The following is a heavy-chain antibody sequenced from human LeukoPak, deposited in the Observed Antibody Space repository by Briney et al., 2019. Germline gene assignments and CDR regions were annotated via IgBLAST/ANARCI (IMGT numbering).Heavy chain of an antibody. V-gene: IGHV4-59*01. Sequence: KPSETLSLTYTVSGGSISSYYWSWIRQPPGKGLEWIGYIYYSGSTNYNPSLKSRVTISVDTSKNQFSLRLSSVTAADTAVYYCARVTGYIVEDYFDYWGQGTLVTVSS. J-gene: IGHJ4*02. CDR1: GGSISSYY. CDR2: IYYSGST. D-gene: IGHD3-22*01. CDR3: ARVTGYIVEDYFDY.